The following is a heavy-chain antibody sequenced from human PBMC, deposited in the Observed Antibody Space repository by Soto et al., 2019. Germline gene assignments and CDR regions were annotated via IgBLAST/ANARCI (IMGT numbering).Heavy chain of an antibody. J-gene: IGHJ5*02. CDR1: GGSISSYY. Sequence: SETLSLTCTVSGGSISSYYWIWIRQPPGKGLEWIGYIYYSGSTNYNPSLKSRVTISVDTSKNQFSLKLSSVTAADTAVYYCAREGLNRGYYNWFDPWGQGTLVTVSS. CDR3: AREGLNRGYYNWFDP. CDR2: IYYSGST. D-gene: IGHD3-22*01. V-gene: IGHV4-59*01.